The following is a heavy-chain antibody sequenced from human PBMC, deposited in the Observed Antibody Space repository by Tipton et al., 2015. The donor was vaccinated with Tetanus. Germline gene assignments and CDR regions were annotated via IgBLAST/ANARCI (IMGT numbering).Heavy chain of an antibody. CDR3: ARERIEAFYYHGLDV. CDR1: GGSITSYY. Sequence: TLSLTCNVSGGSITSYYWSWIRQRPGRGLEWVGYVHYTGKDNYSPSLRSRVTLSVDTSKNQFSLKMNSVTAADTAIYYCARERIEAFYYHGLDVWGPGTTVTVSS. J-gene: IGHJ6*02. D-gene: IGHD2-21*01. V-gene: IGHV4-59*13. CDR2: VHYTGKD.